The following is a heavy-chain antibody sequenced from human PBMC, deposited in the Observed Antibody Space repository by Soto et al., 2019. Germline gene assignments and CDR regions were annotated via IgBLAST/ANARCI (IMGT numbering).Heavy chain of an antibody. CDR1: GGTFSSYA. J-gene: IGHJ6*02. Sequence: QVQLVQSGAEVKKPGSSVKVSCKASGGTFSSYAISWVRQAPGQGLEWMGGIIPIFGTANYAQKFQGRVTITADESASTAYMELSSLRSEDTAVYYCARVRDSSGWYLYYGMDVWGQGTTVTVSS. CDR3: ARVRDSSGWYLYYGMDV. V-gene: IGHV1-69*01. CDR2: IIPIFGTA. D-gene: IGHD6-19*01.